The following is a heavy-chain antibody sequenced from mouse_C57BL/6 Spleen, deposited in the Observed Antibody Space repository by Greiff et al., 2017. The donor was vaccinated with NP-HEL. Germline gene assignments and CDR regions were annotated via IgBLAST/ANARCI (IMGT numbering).Heavy chain of an antibody. CDR1: GYTFTDYE. CDR3: TRGTVVATGWFAY. V-gene: IGHV1-15*01. Sequence: VQLQQSGAELVRPGASVTLSCKASGYTFTDYEMHWVKQTPVHGLEWIGAIDPETGGTAYNQKFKGKAILTADKSSSTAYMELRSLTSEDSAVYYCTRGTVVATGWFAYWGQGTLVTVSA. CDR2: IDPETGGT. D-gene: IGHD1-1*01. J-gene: IGHJ3*01.